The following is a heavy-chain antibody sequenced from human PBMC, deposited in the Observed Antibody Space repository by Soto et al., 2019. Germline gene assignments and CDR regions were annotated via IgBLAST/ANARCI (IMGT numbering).Heavy chain of an antibody. CDR1: GFNFNSYT. Sequence: GGSLRLSCAASGFNFNSYTINWVRQAPGKRLEWLSSISSSGYIFSTDSVRGRFTISRDNAKNSVYLQINSLRAEDTAVYYCAKAGFGGVVIKNYFDYWGQGTLVTVSS. V-gene: IGHV3-21*04. D-gene: IGHD3-3*01. CDR3: AKAGFGGVVIKNYFDY. J-gene: IGHJ4*02. CDR2: ISSSGYI.